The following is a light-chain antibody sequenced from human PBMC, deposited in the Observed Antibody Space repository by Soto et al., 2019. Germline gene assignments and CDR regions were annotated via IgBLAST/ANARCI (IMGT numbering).Light chain of an antibody. CDR3: SAWDDSLNGLYV. CDR1: SSNIGRSS. J-gene: IGLJ1*01. Sequence: QSVLTQAPSASGTPGQRVTISCSGSSSNIGRSSVNWYQHLPGTAPKLLIYSNDRRPSGVPERFSGSKSGTSASLAISGLKSEDEADYYCSAWDDSLNGLYVVGTGTKVTVL. V-gene: IGLV1-44*01. CDR2: SND.